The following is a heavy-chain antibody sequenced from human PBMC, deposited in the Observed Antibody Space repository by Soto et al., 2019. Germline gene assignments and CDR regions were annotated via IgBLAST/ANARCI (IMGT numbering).Heavy chain of an antibody. CDR2: ISGSGGST. CDR3: VRGFGEWDGMDV. V-gene: IGHV3-23*01. Sequence: GGSLRLSCAASGFTFSSYAMSWVRQAPGKGLEWVSTISGSGGSTYYADSVKGRFTISRDNSKNTLYLQMNSLRAEETAVYYCVRGFGEWDGMDVWGQGTTVTVSS. J-gene: IGHJ6*02. CDR1: GFTFSSYA. D-gene: IGHD3-10*01.